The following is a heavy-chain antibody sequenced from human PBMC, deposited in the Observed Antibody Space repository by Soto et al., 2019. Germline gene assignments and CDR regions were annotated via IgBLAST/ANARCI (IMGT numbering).Heavy chain of an antibody. CDR1: GFTFSDYA. D-gene: IGHD6-19*01. CDR3: AKGGRQWLVTSDFNY. CDR2: VSHDGRNT. Sequence: VQLVESGGGVVQPGRSLRLSCAASGFTFSDYAMHWVRQAPGKGLEWVAVVSHDGRNTHYADSVKGRFTISIDRSKNTVSLEMTSLRAEDTAVYYCAKGGRQWLVTSDFNYWGQGALVTVSS. V-gene: IGHV3-30*18. J-gene: IGHJ4*02.